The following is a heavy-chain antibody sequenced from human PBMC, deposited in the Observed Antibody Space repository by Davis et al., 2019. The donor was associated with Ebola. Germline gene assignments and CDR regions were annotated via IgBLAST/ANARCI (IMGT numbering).Heavy chain of an antibody. Sequence: MPSETLSLTCAVYGGSFSGYYWSWIRQPPGKGLEWIGEINHSGSTNYNPSLKSRVTISVDTSKNQFSLKLSSVTAADTAVYYCARQIGFGELLFRWFDPWGQGTLVTVSS. CDR3: ARQIGFGELLFRWFDP. V-gene: IGHV4-34*01. CDR1: GGSFSGYY. CDR2: INHSGST. D-gene: IGHD3-10*01. J-gene: IGHJ5*02.